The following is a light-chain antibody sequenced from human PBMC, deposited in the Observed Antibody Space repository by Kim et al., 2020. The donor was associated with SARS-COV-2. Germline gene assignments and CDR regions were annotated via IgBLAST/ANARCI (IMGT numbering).Light chain of an antibody. CDR1: QNVSPPS. V-gene: IGKV3-20*01. Sequence: SAGERATLSCRASQNVSPPSVAWYQQKPGQAPRLVIYGASSRATGIPDRFSGSGSGTDFTLTISRLEPEDFAVYHCHHYGSSPPTFGQGTKLEIK. CDR2: GAS. J-gene: IGKJ2*01. CDR3: HHYGSSPPT.